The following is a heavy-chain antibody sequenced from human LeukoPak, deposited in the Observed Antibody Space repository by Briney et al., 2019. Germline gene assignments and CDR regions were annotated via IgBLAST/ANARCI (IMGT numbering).Heavy chain of an antibody. D-gene: IGHD3-22*01. J-gene: IGHJ4*02. CDR2: IKEDGSEE. Sequence: QTGGSLRLSCAASGFTLSNYWMTWVRQAPGKGLEWVANIKEDGSEENYVDSVKGRFTISRDNTKNSLYLQMNSLRAEDTAVYYCARLRGYYYYLDNWGQGTLVTVSS. V-gene: IGHV3-7*01. CDR1: GFTLSNYW. CDR3: ARLRGYYYYLDN.